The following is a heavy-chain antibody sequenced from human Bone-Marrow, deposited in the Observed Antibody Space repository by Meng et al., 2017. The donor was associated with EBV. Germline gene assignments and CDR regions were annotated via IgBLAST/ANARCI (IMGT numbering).Heavy chain of an antibody. D-gene: IGHD1-26*01. CDR1: GGPFRSYA. V-gene: IGHV1-69*06. CDR3: ARGGELLESFDY. CDR2: IIPIFGTA. Sequence: QVHVVSSGAEGKKPGSSGKVPCKAPGGPFRSYAISWVRKAPGQGLEWMGGIIPIFGTANYAQKFQGRVTITADKSTSTAYMELSSLRSEDTAVYYCARGGELLESFDYWGQGTLVTVSS. J-gene: IGHJ4*02.